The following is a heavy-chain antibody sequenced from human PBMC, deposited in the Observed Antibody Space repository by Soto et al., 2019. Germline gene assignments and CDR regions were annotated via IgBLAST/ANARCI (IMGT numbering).Heavy chain of an antibody. CDR1: GGSISSYY. CDR2: IYYSGST. V-gene: IGHV4-59*01. D-gene: IGHD6-19*01. J-gene: IGHJ5*02. Sequence: PSETLSLTCTVSGGSISSYYWSWIRQPPGKGLEWIGYIYYSGSTNYNPSLKSRVTISVDTSKNQFSLKLSSVTAADTAVYYCARAPVAGNWFDPWGQGTLVTVSS. CDR3: ARAPVAGNWFDP.